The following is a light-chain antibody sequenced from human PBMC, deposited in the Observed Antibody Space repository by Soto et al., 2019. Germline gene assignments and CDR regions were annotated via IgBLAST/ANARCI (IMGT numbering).Light chain of an antibody. CDR3: QQRSNWLT. J-gene: IGKJ4*01. CDR2: DAS. CDR1: QSVGSY. Sequence: EIVLTQSPATLSLSPGERATLSCRASQSVGSYLAWYQQKPGQAPRLLLYDASNRATGIPARFSGSGSGTDFTLTISILEPEDFAVYFCQQRSNWLTFGGGTKVEIK. V-gene: IGKV3-11*01.